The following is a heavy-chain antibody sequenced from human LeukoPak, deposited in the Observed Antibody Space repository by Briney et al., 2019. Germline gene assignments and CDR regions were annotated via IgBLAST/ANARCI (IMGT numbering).Heavy chain of an antibody. CDR2: INPNSGGT. Sequence: ASVKVSCKAPGYTFTGYYMHWVRQAPGQGLEWMGWINPNSGGTNYAQKFQGRVTMTRDTSISTAYMELSRLRSDDTAVYYCARDFRYCSSTSCYPDYWGQGTLVTVSS. J-gene: IGHJ4*02. D-gene: IGHD2-2*01. CDR1: GYTFTGYY. V-gene: IGHV1-2*02. CDR3: ARDFRYCSSTSCYPDY.